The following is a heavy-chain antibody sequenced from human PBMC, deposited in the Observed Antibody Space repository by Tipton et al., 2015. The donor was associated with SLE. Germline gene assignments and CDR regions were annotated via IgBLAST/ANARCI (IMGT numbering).Heavy chain of an antibody. CDR2: VSHRGTT. CDR1: GGTSRDYF. CDR3: ANQNWNYYF. J-gene: IGHJ4*02. D-gene: IGHD1-7*01. V-gene: IGHV4-34*08. Sequence: TLSLTCAVYGGTSRDYFWSWIRQPPGKGLEWIGEVSHRGTTNYNPSLDSRVTISLDRFNNQFTLKMTSMTAADTAVYYCANQNWNYYFWGQGNLVTVSS.